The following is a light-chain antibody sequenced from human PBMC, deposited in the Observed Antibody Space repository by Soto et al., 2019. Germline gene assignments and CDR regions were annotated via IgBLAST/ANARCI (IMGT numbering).Light chain of an antibody. CDR3: QQSYNPPQT. V-gene: IGKV1-39*01. J-gene: IGKJ1*01. Sequence: EIAMTQSPATLSASVGDEVTITCQPSQTIMSYLNWYQLKPGKPPSLFIYAASSFQSGVPSRFSGSGSGIDFTLTIISFQPEDFSTYSRQQSYNPPQTFGRGTKVDIK. CDR1: QTIMSY. CDR2: AAS.